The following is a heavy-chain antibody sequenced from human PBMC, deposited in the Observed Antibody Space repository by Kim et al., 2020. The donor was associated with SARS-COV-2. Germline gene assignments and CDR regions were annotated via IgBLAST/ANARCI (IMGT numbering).Heavy chain of an antibody. CDR3: TQYSRRNAFDY. J-gene: IGHJ4*02. Sequence: ASVKVSCKASGYTFTSYFMHWVRQAPGQGLEWMGIINTSDGITNYAQKFQGRVTMTRDTSTSTVYMELSSLRSEDTAVYYCTQYSRRNAFDYWGEGILDT. V-gene: IGHV1-46*01. CDR2: INTSDGIT. D-gene: IGHD1-26*01. CDR1: GYTFTSYF.